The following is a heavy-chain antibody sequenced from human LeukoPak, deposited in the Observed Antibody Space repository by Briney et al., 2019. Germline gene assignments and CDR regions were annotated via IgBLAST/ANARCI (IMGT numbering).Heavy chain of an antibody. V-gene: IGHV1-18*01. J-gene: IGHJ5*02. D-gene: IGHD2-21*02. CDR1: GYTFTSYG. CDR3: ARVVVVTAIRLGDWFDP. CDR2: ISAYNGNT. Sequence: ASVKVSCKASGYTFTSYGISWVRQAPGQGLEWMGWISAYNGNTHYAQKLQGRVTMTTDTSTSTAYMELRSLRSDDTAVYYCARVVVVTAIRLGDWFDPWGQGTLVTVSS.